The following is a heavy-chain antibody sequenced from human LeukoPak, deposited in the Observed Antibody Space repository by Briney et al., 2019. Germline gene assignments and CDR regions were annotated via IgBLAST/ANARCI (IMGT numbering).Heavy chain of an antibody. CDR3: ARGSGYSSGWYCFDY. Sequence: ASVKVSCKASGYTFASYYMHWVRHAPGQGLEWMGIVNPSGGSTSYAQKFQGRVTMTRDTSTSTVYMELSSLRSEDTAVYYCARGSGYSSGWYCFDYWGQGTLVTVSS. D-gene: IGHD6-19*01. V-gene: IGHV1-46*01. CDR2: VNPSGGST. CDR1: GYTFASYY. J-gene: IGHJ4*02.